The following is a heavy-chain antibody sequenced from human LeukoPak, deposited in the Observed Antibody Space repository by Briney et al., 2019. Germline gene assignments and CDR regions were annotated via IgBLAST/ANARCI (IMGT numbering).Heavy chain of an antibody. CDR2: ISGSGDST. D-gene: IGHD1-1*01. CDR1: EFTFSNYA. J-gene: IGHJ6*02. CDR3: AKVGASFYYGMDV. V-gene: IGHV3-23*01. Sequence: GGSLRLSCAASEFTFSNYAMNWVRQAPGKGLEWVSGISGSGDSTYYADSVKGRFTISRDNSKNTLYLQMNSLRAEDTAVYYCAKVGASFYYGMDVWGQGTTVTVSS.